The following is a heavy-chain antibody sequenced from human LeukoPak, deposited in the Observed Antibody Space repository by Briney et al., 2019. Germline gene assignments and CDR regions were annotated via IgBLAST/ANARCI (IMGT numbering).Heavy chain of an antibody. V-gene: IGHV6-1*01. D-gene: IGHD1-14*01. CDR2: TYFRSKWYY. J-gene: IGHJ4*02. CDR3: ARDHWYDILSFDY. CDR1: GDSVSSKTAT. Sequence: SQTLSLTCAISGDSVSSKTATWNWIRQSPSRGLEWLGRTYFRSKWYYDYAMSVKGRVSISPDTSKNHFSLHLDSVTPEHTAVYYCARDHWYDILSFDYWGQGTVVTVSS.